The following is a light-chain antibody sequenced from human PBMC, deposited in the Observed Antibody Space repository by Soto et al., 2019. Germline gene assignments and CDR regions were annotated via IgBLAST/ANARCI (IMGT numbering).Light chain of an antibody. V-gene: IGKV3-20*01. CDR2: GAS. Sequence: EIVLTQSPGTLSLSPGERATLSCRASQSVGSSYLAWYQQKPGQAPRLLIYGASSRATGIPDRFSGSGSGTDFTLTISRLEPEDFAVYYCQQYDSSPWTFGQGTKVENK. J-gene: IGKJ1*01. CDR3: QQYDSSPWT. CDR1: QSVGSSY.